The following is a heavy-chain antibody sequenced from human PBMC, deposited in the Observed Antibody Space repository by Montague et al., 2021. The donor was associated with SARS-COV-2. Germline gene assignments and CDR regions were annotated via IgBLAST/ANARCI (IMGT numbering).Heavy chain of an antibody. Sequence: SETLSLTCTVSGASSRTYYSNWIWQPPGQGLEWIGYVYYTGDTNYNPSLSGRATISMDASKAKFSLNIHSMTAADTAIYYCARSVAAADPGSFDIWGQGTMVTVSS. CDR3: ARSVAAADPGSFDI. CDR2: VYYTGDT. D-gene: IGHD6-13*01. V-gene: IGHV4-59*01. J-gene: IGHJ3*02. CDR1: GASSRTYY.